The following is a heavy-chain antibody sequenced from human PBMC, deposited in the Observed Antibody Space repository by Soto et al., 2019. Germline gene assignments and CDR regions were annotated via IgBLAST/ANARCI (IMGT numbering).Heavy chain of an antibody. J-gene: IGHJ5*02. V-gene: IGHV4-34*01. Sequence: SETLSLTCAVYGGSFSGYYWSWIRQPPGKGLEWIGEINHSGSTNYNPSLKSRVTISVDTSKNQFSLKLSSVTAADTAVYYCARGETADNWFDPWGQGTLVPVSS. CDR3: ARGETADNWFDP. CDR1: GGSFSGYY. CDR2: INHSGST. D-gene: IGHD2-2*01.